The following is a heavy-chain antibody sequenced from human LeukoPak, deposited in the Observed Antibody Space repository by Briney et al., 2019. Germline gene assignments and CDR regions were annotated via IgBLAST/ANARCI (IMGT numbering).Heavy chain of an antibody. CDR1: GGSISSYY. J-gene: IGHJ3*02. CDR3: ARGYYDSSGDYAFDI. V-gene: IGHV4-4*07. CDR2: IYTSGST. Sequence: PSETLSLTCTVSGGSISSYYWSWLRQPAGKGLEWSGRIYTSGSTNYNPSLKSRVTMSVDTSKNLFSLKLSSVTAADTAVYYCARGYYDSSGDYAFDIWGQGTMVTVSS. D-gene: IGHD3-22*01.